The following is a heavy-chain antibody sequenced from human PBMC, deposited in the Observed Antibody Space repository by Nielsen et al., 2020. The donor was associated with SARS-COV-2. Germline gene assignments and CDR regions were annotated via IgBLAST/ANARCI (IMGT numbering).Heavy chain of an antibody. CDR1: GGSISSGGYY. CDR2: IYYSGST. Sequence: SETLSLTCTVSGGSISSGGYYWSWIRQHPGKGLEWIGYIYYSGSTYYNPSLKSRVTISVDMSKNQFSLKLSSVTAADTAVYYCARAKIAAAVPFDYWGQGTLVTVSS. V-gene: IGHV4-31*03. J-gene: IGHJ4*02. CDR3: ARAKIAAAVPFDY. D-gene: IGHD6-13*01.